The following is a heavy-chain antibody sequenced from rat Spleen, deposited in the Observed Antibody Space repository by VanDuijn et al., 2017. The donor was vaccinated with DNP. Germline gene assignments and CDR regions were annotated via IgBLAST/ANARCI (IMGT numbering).Heavy chain of an antibody. Sequence: EVQLAESGGGLVQPGRSLKLSCAASGFTFSDYYMAWVRQAPAKGLEWVATISYNGGTPYYRDSVKGRFTISRDNAKSTLYLQMDSLRSEDTATYYCARHDGSTDWFAYWGQGTLVTVSS. CDR1: GFTFSDYY. CDR2: ISYNGGTP. J-gene: IGHJ3*01. CDR3: ARHDGSTDWFAY. D-gene: IGHD1-12*02. V-gene: IGHV5-29*01.